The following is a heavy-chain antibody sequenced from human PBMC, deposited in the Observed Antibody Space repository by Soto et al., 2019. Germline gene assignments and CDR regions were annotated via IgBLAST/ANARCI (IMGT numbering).Heavy chain of an antibody. CDR2: IIPILGIA. V-gene: IGHV1-69*08. CDR3: ARDTTVTSREDYYYGMDV. Sequence: QVQLVQSGAEVKKPGSSVKVSCKASGGTFSSYTISWVRQAPGQGLEWMGRIIPILGIANYAQKFQGRVTITADKSTSTAYMELSSLRSEDTAVYYCARDTTVTSREDYYYGMDVWGQGTTVTVSS. CDR1: GGTFSSYT. J-gene: IGHJ6*02. D-gene: IGHD4-17*01.